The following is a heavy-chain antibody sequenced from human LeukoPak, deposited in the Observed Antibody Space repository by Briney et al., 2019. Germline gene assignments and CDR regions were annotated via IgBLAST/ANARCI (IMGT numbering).Heavy chain of an antibody. CDR3: ARDSGVSHLDY. CDR1: GGSISSGSYY. Sequence: ASQTLSLTCTVSGGSISSGSYYWSWIRQPAGKGLEWIGRIYTSGSTNYNPSLKSRVTISVDTSKNQFSLKLSSVTAADTAVYYCARDSGVSHLDYWGQGTPVTVSS. J-gene: IGHJ4*02. V-gene: IGHV4-61*02. CDR2: IYTSGST. D-gene: IGHD1-26*01.